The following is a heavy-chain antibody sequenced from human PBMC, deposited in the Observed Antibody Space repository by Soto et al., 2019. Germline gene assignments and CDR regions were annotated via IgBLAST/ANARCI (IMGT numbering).Heavy chain of an antibody. J-gene: IGHJ6*02. Sequence: GGSLRLSCAASGFTFSSYSMNWVRQAPGKGLEWVSYISSSSSTIYYADSVKGRFTISRDNAKNSLYLQMNSLRDEDTAVYYCARESNRAPPGYYYYDGMDVWGQGTTVTVSS. CDR3: ARESNRAPPGYYYYDGMDV. CDR2: ISSSSSTI. D-gene: IGHD3-10*01. V-gene: IGHV3-48*02. CDR1: GFTFSSYS.